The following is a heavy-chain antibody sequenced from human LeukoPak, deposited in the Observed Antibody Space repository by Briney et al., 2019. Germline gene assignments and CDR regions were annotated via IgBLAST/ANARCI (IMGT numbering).Heavy chain of an antibody. D-gene: IGHD3-22*01. CDR2: VYSGGKT. CDR1: EFTVDDTY. Sequence: GGSLRLSCAASEFTVDDTYMSWVRQTPGKGLEWVSVVYSGGKTFYADSVKGRFTISRDNAKNSLYLQMSSLRAEDTAVYYCARDSSGSVVYFDYWGQGTLVTVSS. V-gene: IGHV3-66*01. CDR3: ARDSSGSVVYFDY. J-gene: IGHJ4*02.